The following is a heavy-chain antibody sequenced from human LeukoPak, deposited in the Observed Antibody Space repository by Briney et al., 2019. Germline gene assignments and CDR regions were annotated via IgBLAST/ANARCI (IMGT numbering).Heavy chain of an antibody. CDR3: ARLRDYYDSSGYSYDAFDI. CDR2: IYPGDSDT. J-gene: IGHJ3*02. CDR1: GYSFTSYW. D-gene: IGHD3-22*01. V-gene: IGHV5-51*01. Sequence: GESLKISCKGSGYSFTSYWIGWVRQMPGEGLEWMGIIYPGDSDTRYSPSFQGQVTISADKSISTAYLQWSSLKASDTAMYYCARLRDYYDSSGYSYDAFDIWGQGTMVTVSS.